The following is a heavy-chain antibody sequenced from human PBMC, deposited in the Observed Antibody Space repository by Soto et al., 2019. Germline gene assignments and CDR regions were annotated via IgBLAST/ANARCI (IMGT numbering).Heavy chain of an antibody. CDR1: GGSISSYY. D-gene: IGHD2-8*01. Sequence: QVQLQESGPGLVKPSETLSLTCTVSGGSISSYYWSWIRQPPGKGLEWIGYIYYSGSTNYNPSLKSRVTIPVDTSKNQFSLKLSSVTAADTAVYYCARDIMGTNYYYYGMDVWDQGTTVTVSS. V-gene: IGHV4-59*01. CDR3: ARDIMGTNYYYYGMDV. J-gene: IGHJ6*02. CDR2: IYYSGST.